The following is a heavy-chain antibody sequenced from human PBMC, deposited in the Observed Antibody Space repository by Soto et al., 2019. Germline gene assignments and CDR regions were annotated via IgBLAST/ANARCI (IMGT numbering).Heavy chain of an antibody. CDR2: INWNSRSV. Sequence: LRLSCEVSGSNFEDYGIHWVRQRPGKGLEWVSGINWNSRSVAYADSVKGRFTISRDNAKNSLYLQMNSLGVEDTAFYYCAKDSFYRGDYFYALDVWGQGTTVTVS. CDR1: GSNFEDYG. CDR3: AKDSFYRGDYFYALDV. V-gene: IGHV3-9*01. D-gene: IGHD4-17*01. J-gene: IGHJ6*02.